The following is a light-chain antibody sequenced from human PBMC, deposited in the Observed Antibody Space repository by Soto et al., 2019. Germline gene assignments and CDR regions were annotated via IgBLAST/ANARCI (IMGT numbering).Light chain of an antibody. CDR1: QSVSTN. CDR3: QQYNIWPRT. V-gene: IGKV3-15*01. J-gene: IGKJ1*01. Sequence: EIVLTQSPDTLSLSPGERATLSCRASQSVSTNLAWYQQKPGQAPRLLIYGASTRATGISARFSGSGSGTEFSLTISSLQSEDFAVYYCQQYNIWPRTFGQGTKVDI. CDR2: GAS.